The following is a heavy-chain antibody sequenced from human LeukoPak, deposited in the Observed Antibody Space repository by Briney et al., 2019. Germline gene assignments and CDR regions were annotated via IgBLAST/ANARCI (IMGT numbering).Heavy chain of an antibody. CDR2: IYYSGST. CDR3: ARDWGTYFDY. V-gene: IGHV4-31*03. D-gene: IGHD7-27*01. J-gene: IGHJ4*02. CDR1: GGSISSGGSR. Sequence: SETLSLTCNVSGGSISSGGSRWSWIRQHPGKGLEWIGYIYYSGSTYYNPSLESRLTMSVDTSKNQFSLHLTSVTAADTAVYYCARDWGTYFDYWGQRTLVTVSS.